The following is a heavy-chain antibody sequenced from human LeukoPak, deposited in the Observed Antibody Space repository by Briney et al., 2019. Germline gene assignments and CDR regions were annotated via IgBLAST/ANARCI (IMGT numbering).Heavy chain of an antibody. CDR2: IIPIFGTA. D-gene: IGHD6-6*01. CDR1: GGTFSSYA. J-gene: IGHJ6*02. CDR3: ARAQYSSSSFHYYYGMDV. V-gene: IGHV1-69*13. Sequence: GASVKVSCKASGGTFSSYALTWVRQAPGQGLEWMGGIIPIFGTANYAQKFQGRVTIIADQSTSTVYMELSSLRSEDTGVYYCARAQYSSSSFHYYYGMDVWGQGTTVTVSS.